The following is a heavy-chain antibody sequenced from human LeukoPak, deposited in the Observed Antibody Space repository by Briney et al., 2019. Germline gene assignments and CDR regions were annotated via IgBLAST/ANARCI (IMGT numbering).Heavy chain of an antibody. D-gene: IGHD3-10*01. CDR3: ASRLWFGANWFDP. J-gene: IGHJ5*02. V-gene: IGHV4-34*01. CDR1: GGSFSGYY. Sequence: PSETLSLTCAVYGGSFSGYYWSWIPQPPGKGLEWSGEINHSGSTNYNPSLKSRVTISVDTSKNQFSLKLSSVTAAYTAVYYCASRLWFGANWFDPWGQGTLVTVSS. CDR2: INHSGST.